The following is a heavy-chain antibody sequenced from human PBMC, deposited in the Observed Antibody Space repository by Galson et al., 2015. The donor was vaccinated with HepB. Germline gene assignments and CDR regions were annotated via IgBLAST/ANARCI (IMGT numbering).Heavy chain of an antibody. D-gene: IGHD6-19*01. V-gene: IGHV1-69*13. Sequence: SVKVSCKASGGTFSSYAISWVRQAPGQGLEWMGGIIPIFGTANYAQKFQGRVTITADESTSTAYMELSSLRSEDTAVYYCASRSSGWYYFDYWGQGTLVAVSS. CDR2: IIPIFGTA. CDR1: GGTFSSYA. J-gene: IGHJ4*02. CDR3: ASRSSGWYYFDY.